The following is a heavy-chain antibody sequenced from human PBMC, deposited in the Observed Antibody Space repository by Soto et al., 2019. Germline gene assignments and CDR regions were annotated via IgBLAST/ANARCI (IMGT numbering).Heavy chain of an antibody. CDR1: GNFCSKYG. Sequence: QVQLVQSGAEVKKPGASVKVSCKTPGNFCSKYGISWVRQAPGQGLEWMGWINGNTGSTNYAQKFRGRVTMTTDTSTGIVYMEMSSLTSDDTAIYYCGGDGDQWDQRYLDYWGQGTLVSV. D-gene: IGHD1-26*01. J-gene: IGHJ4*02. CDR3: GGDGDQWDQRYLDY. V-gene: IGHV1-18*01. CDR2: INGNTGST.